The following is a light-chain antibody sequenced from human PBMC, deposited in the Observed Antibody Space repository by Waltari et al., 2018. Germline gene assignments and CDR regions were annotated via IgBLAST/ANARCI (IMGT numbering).Light chain of an antibody. V-gene: IGLV3-1*01. Sequence: SYDLTQPTSVSVSPGQTGSISCSGDNLGDEHACWYQKKAGQSPILVIFEDDKRPSGIPERFSGSKSGNPATLTISGAQRSDEADYYCQTWDRKSLVFGGGTKLTVL. J-gene: IGLJ3*02. CDR3: QTWDRKSLV. CDR1: NLGDEH. CDR2: EDD.